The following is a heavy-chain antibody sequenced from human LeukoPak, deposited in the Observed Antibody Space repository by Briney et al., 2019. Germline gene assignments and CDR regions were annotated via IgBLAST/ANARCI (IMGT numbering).Heavy chain of an antibody. V-gene: IGHV3-23*01. J-gene: IGHJ4*02. CDR1: GFTFCSYA. CDR3: AKAPGWFGY. D-gene: IGHD6-19*01. Sequence: GGSLRLSCAASGFTFCSYAMSWVRQAQGKGLEWVSAISGSGGSTYYADSVKGRFTISRDKSKNTLYLQMNSLRSEDTAVYDCAKAPGWFGYWGQGTLVTVA. CDR2: ISGSGGST.